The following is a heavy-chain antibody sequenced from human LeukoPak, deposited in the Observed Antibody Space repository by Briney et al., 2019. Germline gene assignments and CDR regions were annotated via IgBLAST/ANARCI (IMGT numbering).Heavy chain of an antibody. CDR3: ARDFSNLSSNSWSHTFDY. V-gene: IGHV3-30*04. Sequence: PGRSLRLSCAASRFTFTSYAMHCVRQAPGKGLEWVAVISYDGRNKYYTDSVKGRFTISRDNSKNTLYLQMNSLRAEDTAVYNCARDFSNLSSNSWSHTFDYWGQGTLVTVSS. CDR1: RFTFTSYA. CDR2: ISYDGRNK. J-gene: IGHJ4*02. D-gene: IGHD6-13*01.